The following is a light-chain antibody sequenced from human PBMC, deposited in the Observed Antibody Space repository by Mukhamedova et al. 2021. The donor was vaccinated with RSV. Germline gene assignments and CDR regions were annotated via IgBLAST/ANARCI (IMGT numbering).Light chain of an antibody. CDR3: QQYYILSWS. Sequence: WYQRRVHGKAPKLLIYDASSLETGVPSRFSGGGSGTEFSFTISSLQPEDIATYYCQQYYILSWSFGQGTKLEIK. J-gene: IGKJ2*03. CDR2: DAS. V-gene: IGKV1-33*01.